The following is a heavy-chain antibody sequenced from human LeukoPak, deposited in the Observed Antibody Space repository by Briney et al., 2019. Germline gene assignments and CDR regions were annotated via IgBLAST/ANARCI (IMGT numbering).Heavy chain of an antibody. CDR3: ARGFGRP. Sequence: GGSLRLSCAASGFTFSGYWMSWVRQPPGKGLEWVANIKQDGSEKYYVDSVKGRFTISRDNAKNSLYLQMNSLRAEDTAVYYCARGFGRPWGQGTLVTVSS. J-gene: IGHJ4*02. CDR1: GFTFSGYW. V-gene: IGHV3-7*01. CDR2: IKQDGSEK. D-gene: IGHD3/OR15-3a*01.